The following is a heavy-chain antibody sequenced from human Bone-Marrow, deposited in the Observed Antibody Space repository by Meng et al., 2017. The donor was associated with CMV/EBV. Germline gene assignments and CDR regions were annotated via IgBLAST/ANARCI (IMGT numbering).Heavy chain of an antibody. V-gene: IGHV1-69*05. Sequence: CKASGGTFSRYAISWVRQAPGQGLEWMGGIIPIFGTANYAQKFQGRVTITTDESTSTAYMELSSLRSEDTAVYYCARGDTAMVYFDYWGQGTLVTVSS. D-gene: IGHD5-18*01. J-gene: IGHJ4*02. CDR2: IIPIFGTA. CDR1: GGTFSRYA. CDR3: ARGDTAMVYFDY.